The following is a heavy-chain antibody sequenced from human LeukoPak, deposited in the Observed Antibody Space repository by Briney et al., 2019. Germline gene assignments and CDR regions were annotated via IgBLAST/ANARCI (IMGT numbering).Heavy chain of an antibody. Sequence: SETLSLTCTVSGGSISSGGYYWSWIRQPPGKGLEWIGYIYHSGSTYYNPSLKSRVTISVDRSKNQFSLKLSSVTAADTAVYYCARKTDSSGSGDYWGQGTLVTVSS. J-gene: IGHJ4*02. V-gene: IGHV4-30-2*01. CDR3: ARKTDSSGSGDY. CDR2: IYHSGST. D-gene: IGHD3-22*01. CDR1: GGSISSGGYY.